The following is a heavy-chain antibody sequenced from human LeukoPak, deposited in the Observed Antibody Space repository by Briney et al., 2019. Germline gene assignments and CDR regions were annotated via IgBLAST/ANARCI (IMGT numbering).Heavy chain of an antibody. CDR1: GGSISSYY. CDR2: IYYSGST. J-gene: IGHJ4*02. CDR3: ARALRYCRSTSCYTGFDY. V-gene: IGHV4-59*01. D-gene: IGHD2-2*02. Sequence: PSETLSLTCTVSGGSISSYYWSWIRQPPGKGLEWIGYIYYSGSTNYNPSLKSRVTISVDTSKNQFSLKLSSVPAADTAVYYCARALRYCRSTSCYTGFDYCAQGTLVTVSS.